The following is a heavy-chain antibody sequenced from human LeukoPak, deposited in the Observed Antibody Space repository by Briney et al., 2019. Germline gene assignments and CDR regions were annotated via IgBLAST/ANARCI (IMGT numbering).Heavy chain of an antibody. D-gene: IGHD4-17*01. J-gene: IGHJ1*01. Sequence: PGGSLRLSCAASGFTFSSYSMNWVRQAPGKGLEWVSSISSSSSYIYYADSVKGRFTISRDNAKNSLYLQMNSLRAEDTAVYYCARDMTTATTCYLQHWGQGTLVTVSS. CDR3: ARDMTTATTCYLQH. V-gene: IGHV3-21*01. CDR2: ISSSSSYI. CDR1: GFTFSSYS.